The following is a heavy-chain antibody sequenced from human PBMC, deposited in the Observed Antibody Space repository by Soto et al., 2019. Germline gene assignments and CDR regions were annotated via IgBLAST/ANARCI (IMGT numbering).Heavy chain of an antibody. D-gene: IGHD4-17*01. V-gene: IGHV3-23*01. CDR1: GFTFSSYA. CDR2: ISGSGGST. Sequence: GGSLRLSCAASGFTFSSYAMSWVRQAPGKGLEWVSAISGSGGSTYYADSVKGRFTISRYNSKNTLYLQMNSLRAEDTAVYSCAKAPPPALLYGDSEGDAFDIWGQGTMVTVSS. J-gene: IGHJ3*02. CDR3: AKAPPPALLYGDSEGDAFDI.